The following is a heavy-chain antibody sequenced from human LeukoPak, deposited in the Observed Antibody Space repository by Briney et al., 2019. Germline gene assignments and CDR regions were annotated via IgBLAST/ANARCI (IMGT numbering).Heavy chain of an antibody. J-gene: IGHJ4*02. V-gene: IGHV4-34*01. CDR1: GGSFSGYY. Sequence: SETLSLTCAVYGGSFSGYYWSWIRQPPGKGLEWIGEINHSGSTNYNPSLKSRVTISVDTSKNQFSLKLSSVTAADTAVYCCASRITMVRGVMRDYWGQGTLVTVSS. CDR3: ASRITMVRGVMRDY. CDR2: INHSGST. D-gene: IGHD3-10*01.